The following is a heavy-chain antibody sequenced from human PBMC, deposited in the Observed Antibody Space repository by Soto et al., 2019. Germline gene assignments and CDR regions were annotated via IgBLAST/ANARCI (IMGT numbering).Heavy chain of an antibody. Sequence: QGLLAQSGAEVKQPGASVKVSCKASGYSFTTYGISWVRQAPGQGLEWMGWISGYNGDTNNAQKFQDRVTMTIDRSTTTAYLELRSLTSDDTAVYYCAKNGHPPYYYYGMDVWGQGTTVTVSS. D-gene: IGHD2-8*01. CDR3: AKNGHPPYYYYGMDV. CDR1: GYSFTTYG. J-gene: IGHJ6*02. CDR2: ISGYNGDT. V-gene: IGHV1-18*01.